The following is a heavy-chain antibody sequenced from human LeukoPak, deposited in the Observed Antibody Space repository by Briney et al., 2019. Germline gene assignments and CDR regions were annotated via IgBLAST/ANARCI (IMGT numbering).Heavy chain of an antibody. CDR3: ARVLSIGTTRFKAFDI. CDR2: ISSSGSTI. D-gene: IGHD1-7*01. J-gene: IGHJ3*02. Sequence: GGSLRLSCAASGFTFSDYYMSWIRQAPGKGLEWVSYISSSGSTIYYADSVKGRFTISRDNAKNSLYLQMNSLRAEDTAVYYCARVLSIGTTRFKAFDIWSQGTMVTVSS. V-gene: IGHV3-11*01. CDR1: GFTFSDYY.